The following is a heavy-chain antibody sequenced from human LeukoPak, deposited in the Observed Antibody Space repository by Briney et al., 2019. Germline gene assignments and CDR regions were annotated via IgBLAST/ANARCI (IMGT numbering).Heavy chain of an antibody. V-gene: IGHV1-8*03. J-gene: IGHJ4*02. CDR3: ARVGRNYDSSGYWFDY. D-gene: IGHD3-22*01. CDR1: GYTFTSYD. CDR2: MNPNSGNT. Sequence: ASVKVSCKASGYTFTSYDINWVRQATGQGPEWMGWMNPNSGNTGYAQKFQGRVTITRNTSVSTAYMELSSLRSEDTAVYYCARVGRNYDSSGYWFDYWGQGTLVTVSP.